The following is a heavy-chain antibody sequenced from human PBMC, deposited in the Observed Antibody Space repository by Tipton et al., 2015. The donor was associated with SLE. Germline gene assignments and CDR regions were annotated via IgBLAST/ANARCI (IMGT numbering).Heavy chain of an antibody. CDR1: GGSISSGGYY. D-gene: IGHD6-25*01. Sequence: TLSLTCTVSGGSISSGGYYWSWIRQPPGRGLEWIGEINHSGSTNYNPSLKSRVTISVDTSKNQFSLKLSSVTAADTAVYYCARDGVGKSGPGYFQHWGQGTLVTVSS. V-gene: IGHV4-61*08. CDR3: ARDGVGKSGPGYFQH. CDR2: INHSGST. J-gene: IGHJ1*01.